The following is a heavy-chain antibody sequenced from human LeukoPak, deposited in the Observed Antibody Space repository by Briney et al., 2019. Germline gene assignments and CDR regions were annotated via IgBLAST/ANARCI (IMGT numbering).Heavy chain of an antibody. CDR2: INPNSGGT. V-gene: IGHV1-2*02. CDR3: ARARSIAAARSAFDI. D-gene: IGHD6-13*01. J-gene: IGHJ3*02. CDR1: GYTFTGYY. Sequence: ASVKVSCKASGYTFTGYYMHWVRQAPGQGLEWMGWINPNSGGTNYAQKFQGRVTMTRDTSISTAYMELSRLRSDDTAVYYCARARSIAAARSAFDIWGQGTMVTVSS.